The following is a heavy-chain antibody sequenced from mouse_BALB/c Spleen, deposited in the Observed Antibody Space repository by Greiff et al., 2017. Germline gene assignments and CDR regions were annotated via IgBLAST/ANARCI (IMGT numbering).Heavy chain of an antibody. D-gene: IGHD2-3*01. J-gene: IGHJ2*01. CDR2: ISSGSSTI. V-gene: IGHV5-17*02. CDR3: ARSGFPYDFDY. Sequence: EVKLMESGGGLVQPGGSRKLSCAASGFTFSSFGMHWVRQAPEKGLEWVAYISSGSSTIYYADTVKGRFTISRDNPKNTLFLQMTSLRSEDTAMYYCARSGFPYDFDYWGQGTTLTVSS. CDR1: GFTFSSFG.